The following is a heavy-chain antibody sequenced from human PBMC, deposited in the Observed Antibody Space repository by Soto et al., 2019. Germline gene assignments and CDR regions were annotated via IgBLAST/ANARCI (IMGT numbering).Heavy chain of an antibody. Sequence: SETLSLTCTVSGGPISSYYWSWIRQPPGKGLEWIGYIYYSGSTNYNPSLKSRVTISVDTSKNQFSLKLSSVTAADTAVYYCARRYGRNFDYWGQGTLVTVS. CDR3: ARRYGRNFDY. CDR2: IYYSGST. CDR1: GGPISSYY. J-gene: IGHJ4*02. D-gene: IGHD1-20*01. V-gene: IGHV4-59*01.